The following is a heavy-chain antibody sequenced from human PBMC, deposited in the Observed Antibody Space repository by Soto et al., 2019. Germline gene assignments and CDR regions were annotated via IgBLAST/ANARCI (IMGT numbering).Heavy chain of an antibody. CDR3: ARQRYYDSSGYHLDAFDI. V-gene: IGHV3-11*06. D-gene: IGHD3-22*01. J-gene: IGHJ3*02. CDR1: GFTCSDYY. Sequence: PGGSLRISCAASGFTCSDYYMSWIRQAPGKGLEWVSYISSSSSYTNYADSVKGRFTISRDNAKNSLYLQMNSLRAEDTAVYYCARQRYYDSSGYHLDAFDIWGQGTMVTVSS. CDR2: ISSSSSYT.